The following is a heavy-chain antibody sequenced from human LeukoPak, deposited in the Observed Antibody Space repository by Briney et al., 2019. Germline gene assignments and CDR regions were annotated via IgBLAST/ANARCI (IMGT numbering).Heavy chain of an antibody. J-gene: IGHJ3*02. D-gene: IGHD1-26*01. CDR3: TTDSGSYAPDAFDI. CDR1: GFTFSNAW. Sequence: GGSLRLSCEASGFTFSNAWMSWVRQAPGKGLEWVGRIKSKTDGGTTDYAAPVKGRFTISRDDSKNTLYLQMNSLKTEDTAVYYCTTDSGSYAPDAFDIWGQGTMVTVSS. CDR2: IKSKTDGGTT. V-gene: IGHV3-15*01.